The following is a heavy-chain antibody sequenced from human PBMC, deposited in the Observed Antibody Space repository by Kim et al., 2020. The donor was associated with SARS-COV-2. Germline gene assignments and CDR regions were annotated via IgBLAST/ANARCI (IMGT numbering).Heavy chain of an antibody. D-gene: IGHD3-10*01. Sequence: SETLSLTCAVYGGSFSGYYWSWIRQPPGKGLEWIGEINHSGSTNYNPSLKSRVTISVDTSKNQFSLKLSSVTAADTAVYYCARGLMVRGVIPSFGLDYWGQGTLVTVSS. CDR1: GGSFSGYY. J-gene: IGHJ4*02. CDR3: ARGLMVRGVIPSFGLDY. V-gene: IGHV4-34*01. CDR2: INHSGST.